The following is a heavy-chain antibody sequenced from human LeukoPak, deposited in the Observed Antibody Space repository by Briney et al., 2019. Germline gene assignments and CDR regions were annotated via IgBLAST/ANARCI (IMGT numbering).Heavy chain of an antibody. D-gene: IGHD3-10*01. CDR2: TYYRSQWNH. J-gene: IGHJ4*02. V-gene: IGHV6-1*01. Sequence: SQTLSLTCAISGDSVSSNSAAWNWIRQAPSRGLEWLGRTYYRSQWNHDYAVSVRSRITINPDTSKNQFYLQLNSVTPEDTAVYYCAKGFNRLFDYWGQGTLVTVSS. CDR3: AKGFNRLFDY. CDR1: GDSVSSNSAA.